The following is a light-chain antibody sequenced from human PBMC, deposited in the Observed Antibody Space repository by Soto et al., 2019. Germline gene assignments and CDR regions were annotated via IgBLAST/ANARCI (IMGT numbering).Light chain of an antibody. CDR3: HQSYSNFPIT. Sequence: DIQMTQSPSSLSASVGDRVTITGRASQSMSDYLHWYQQTPGKAPKLLISVASTLQGGVPSRFSGSGSGTDFSLTINGVQPEDFATYFCHQSYSNFPITFGQGTRLEIK. V-gene: IGKV1-39*01. J-gene: IGKJ5*01. CDR1: QSMSDY. CDR2: VAS.